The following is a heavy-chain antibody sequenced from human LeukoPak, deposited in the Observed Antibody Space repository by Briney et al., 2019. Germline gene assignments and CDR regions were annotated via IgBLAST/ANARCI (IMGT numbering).Heavy chain of an antibody. Sequence: SETLSLTCTVSGGSISSGDYYWSWIRQHPGKGLEWIGYIYYSGTTYYNPSLKSRVTISLDTSKNQFSLKLSSVTAADTAVYYCARGQEDSGTDYWGQGTLVSVSS. CDR3: ARGQEDSGTDY. CDR2: IYYSGTT. J-gene: IGHJ4*02. CDR1: GGSISSGDYY. D-gene: IGHD3-10*01. V-gene: IGHV4-31*03.